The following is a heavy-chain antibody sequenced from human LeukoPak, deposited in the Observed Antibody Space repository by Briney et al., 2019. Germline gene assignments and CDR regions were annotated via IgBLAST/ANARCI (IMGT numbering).Heavy chain of an antibody. CDR2: IIPIFGTA. Sequence: ASGKVSCKASGGTFSSYAISWVRQAPGQGLEWMGGIIPIFGTANYAQKFQGRVTITADESTSTAYMELSSLRSEDTAVYYCARGQDYYDSSGYQYPLPFDYWGQGTLVTVSS. CDR1: GGTFSSYA. V-gene: IGHV1-69*13. CDR3: ARGQDYYDSSGYQYPLPFDY. J-gene: IGHJ4*02. D-gene: IGHD3-22*01.